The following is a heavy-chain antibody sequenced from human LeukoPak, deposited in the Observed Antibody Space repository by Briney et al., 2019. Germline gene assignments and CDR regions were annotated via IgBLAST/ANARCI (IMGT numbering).Heavy chain of an antibody. CDR3: TKSYYFDP. CDR1: GFTLTNYW. J-gene: IGHJ4*02. Sequence: PGGSLRLSCGASGFTLTNYWMNWVRQAPGKGLEWVSRIKSDGTITTYADSVKGRFTISRDNAKNTLYLQMNSLRAEDTAMYYCTKSYYFDPWGQGTLVIVSS. CDR2: IKSDGTIT. V-gene: IGHV3-74*01.